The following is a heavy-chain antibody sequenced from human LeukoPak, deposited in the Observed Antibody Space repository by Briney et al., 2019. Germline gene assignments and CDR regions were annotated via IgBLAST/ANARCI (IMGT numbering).Heavy chain of an antibody. CDR3: ARGSYDSGWYGGY. V-gene: IGHV3-48*03. Sequence: GALRLSCAASGFTFSSYEMNWVRQATGKGLEWLSYISTSGGTIYYADSVKGRFTISRDNAKNSLYLQMSSLRAEDTAAYYCARGSYDSGWYGGYRGQGTLVTVSS. CDR1: GFTFSSYE. CDR2: ISTSGGTI. D-gene: IGHD6-19*01. J-gene: IGHJ4*02.